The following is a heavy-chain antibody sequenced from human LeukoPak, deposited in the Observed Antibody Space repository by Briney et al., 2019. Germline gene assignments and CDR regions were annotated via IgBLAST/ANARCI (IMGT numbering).Heavy chain of an antibody. CDR1: GFTFDSYG. CDR2: ISGSGGST. Sequence: GGSLRLSCAASGFTFDSYGVSWVRQAPGKGLEWVSAISGSGGSTYYADSVKGRFTISRDNSKNTLYLQMNSLRAEDTAVYYCAKDVGKWESLHFFDYWGQGTLVTVSS. V-gene: IGHV3-23*01. CDR3: AKDVGKWESLHFFDY. J-gene: IGHJ4*02. D-gene: IGHD1-26*01.